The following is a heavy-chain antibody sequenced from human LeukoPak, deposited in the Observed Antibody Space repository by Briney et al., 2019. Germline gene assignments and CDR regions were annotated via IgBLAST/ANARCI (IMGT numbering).Heavy chain of an antibody. Sequence: GGSLRLSCAASGFTFENYWMSWVRQAPGKRPEWVANIKQDRSVEHYLDSVKGRFTISRDNAKNSLILQMNSLRAEDTAVYYCARWAGVTDYWGQGTLVTVSS. CDR3: ARWAGVTDY. D-gene: IGHD5-18*01. CDR2: IKQDRSVE. J-gene: IGHJ4*02. CDR1: GFTFENYW. V-gene: IGHV3-7*01.